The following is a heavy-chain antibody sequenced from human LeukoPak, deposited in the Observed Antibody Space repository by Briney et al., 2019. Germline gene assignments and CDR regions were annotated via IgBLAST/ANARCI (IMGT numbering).Heavy chain of an antibody. D-gene: IGHD3-22*01. V-gene: IGHV5-51*01. CDR3: ARSPRGYYYDSSGYYFDY. CDR1: GYSFTSYW. Sequence: GESLEISCKGSGYSFTSYWIGWVRQMPGKGLEWMGIIYPGDSDTRYSPSFQGQVTISADKSISTAYLQWSSLKASDTAMYYCARSPRGYYYDSSGYYFDYWGQGTLVTVSS. J-gene: IGHJ4*02. CDR2: IYPGDSDT.